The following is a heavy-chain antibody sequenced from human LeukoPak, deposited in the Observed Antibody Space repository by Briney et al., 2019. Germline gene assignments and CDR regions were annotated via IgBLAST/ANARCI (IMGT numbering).Heavy chain of an antibody. J-gene: IGHJ4*02. V-gene: IGHV3-48*01. CDR1: GFTFSSYA. D-gene: IGHD5-18*01. Sequence: GGSLRLSCAASGFTFSSYAMTWVRQAPGKGLEWVSCISSGSSTIYYADSVKGRFTISRDNARNSLYLQMNSLRADDTAVYYCARGSNYGADYWGQGTLVTVSS. CDR3: ARGSNYGADY. CDR2: ISSGSSTI.